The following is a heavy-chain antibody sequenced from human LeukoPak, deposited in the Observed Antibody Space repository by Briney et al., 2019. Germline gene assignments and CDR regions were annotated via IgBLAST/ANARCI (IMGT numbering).Heavy chain of an antibody. V-gene: IGHV4-34*01. CDR1: GGSFRGYY. CDR2: INHSGST. D-gene: IGHD1-26*01. J-gene: IGHJ3*02. Sequence: PSETLSLTCAVYGGSFRGYYWSWIRQPPGKGLEWIGEINHSGSTNYNPSLKSRVTISVDTSKNQFSLKLSSVTAADTAVYYCARVKGSVGATIDAFDIWGQGTMVTVSS. CDR3: ARVKGSVGATIDAFDI.